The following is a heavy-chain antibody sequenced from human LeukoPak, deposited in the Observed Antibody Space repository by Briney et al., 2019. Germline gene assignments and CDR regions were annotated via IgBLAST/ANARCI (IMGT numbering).Heavy chain of an antibody. D-gene: IGHD2-8*01. J-gene: IGHJ4*02. CDR2: IYYSGST. CDR3: ARATPGCYFDY. CDR1: GGSVSSGSYY. Sequence: SETLSLTCTVSGGSVSSGSYYWSWIRQPPGKGLEWIGYIYYSGSTNYNPSLKSRVTISVDTSKNQFSLKLSSVTAADTAVYYCARATPGCYFDYWGQGTLVTVSS. V-gene: IGHV4-61*01.